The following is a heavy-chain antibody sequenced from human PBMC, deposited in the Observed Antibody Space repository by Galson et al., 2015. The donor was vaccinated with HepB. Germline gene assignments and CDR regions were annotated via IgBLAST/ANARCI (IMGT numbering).Heavy chain of an antibody. V-gene: IGHV6-1*01. Sequence: CAISGDSVSSTSAAWNWIRQSPSRGLEWLGRTYYRSKWYNDYAVSVKSRITINPDTSKNQFSLQLNSVTPEDTAVYYCAREGTTRQYYYYYGMDVWGQGTTVTVSS. CDR3: AREGTTRQYYYYYGMDV. D-gene: IGHD4-17*01. CDR2: TYYRSKWYN. J-gene: IGHJ6*02. CDR1: GDSVSSTSAA.